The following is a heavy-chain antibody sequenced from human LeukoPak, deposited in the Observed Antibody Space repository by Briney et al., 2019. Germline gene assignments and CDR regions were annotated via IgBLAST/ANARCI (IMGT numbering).Heavy chain of an antibody. CDR3: ARGVVAAIIAFDY. CDR2: IYSGGST. J-gene: IGHJ4*02. V-gene: IGHV3-53*01. Sequence: PGGSLRLSCAASGFTVSSNYMSWVRQAPGKGLEWASVIYSGGSTYYADSVKGRFTISRDNSKNTLYLQMNSLRAEDTAVYYCARGVVAAIIAFDYWGQGTLVTVSS. CDR1: GFTVSSNY. D-gene: IGHD2-15*01.